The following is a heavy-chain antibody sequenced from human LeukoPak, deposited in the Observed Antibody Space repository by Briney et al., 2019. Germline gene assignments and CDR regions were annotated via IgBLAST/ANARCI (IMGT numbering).Heavy chain of an antibody. Sequence: SETLSLTCTVSGGSISSYYWSWIRQPPGKGLEWIGYISYGGSTNYNPSLKSRVTISVDTSKNQFSLKLRSVTAADTAVYYCARSNARDGYNFGYWGQGTLVTV. CDR3: ARSNARDGYNFGY. V-gene: IGHV4-59*08. J-gene: IGHJ4*02. D-gene: IGHD5-24*01. CDR2: ISYGGST. CDR1: GGSISSYY.